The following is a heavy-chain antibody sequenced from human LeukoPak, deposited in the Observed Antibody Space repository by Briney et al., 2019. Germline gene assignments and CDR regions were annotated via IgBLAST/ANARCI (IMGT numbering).Heavy chain of an antibody. J-gene: IGHJ4*02. V-gene: IGHV4-61*02. CDR2: IYPSGNT. CDR3: ARDGVVTMELDF. Sequence: SENLSLTCSVSGESISSSRHYWSWIRQPAGQGLEWIGRIYPSGNTNYNPSLKSRATISLDTSKNQSSLNLKSVTAADTAMYYCARDGVVTMELDFWGQGTLVTVSS. D-gene: IGHD3-10*01. CDR1: GESISSSRHY.